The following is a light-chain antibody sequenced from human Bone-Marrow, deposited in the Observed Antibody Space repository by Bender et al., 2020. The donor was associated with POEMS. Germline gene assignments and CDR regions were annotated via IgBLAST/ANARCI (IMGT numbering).Light chain of an antibody. J-gene: IGLJ3*02. CDR2: SSH. CDR3: AVWDDSLNGWV. V-gene: IGLV1-44*01. CDR1: SSNIGAHA. Sequence: QSVLTQPPSASGTPGQRVTISCSGGSSNIGAHAVNWYQHLPGTEPKLLIYSSHRRPSEVPDRFPGSRSGTSASLAISGLQSEDEADYYCAVWDDSLNGWVFGGGTKLTVL.